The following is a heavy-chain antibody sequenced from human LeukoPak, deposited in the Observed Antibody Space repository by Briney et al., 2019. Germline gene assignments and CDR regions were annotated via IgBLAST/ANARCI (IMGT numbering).Heavy chain of an antibody. V-gene: IGHV4-39*01. CDR1: VGSVSSRIYY. J-gene: IGHJ4*02. D-gene: IGHD3-9*01. Sequence: PSETLSLTRTVSVGSVSSRIYYWGWIRQPPGKGLEWIGGIYYSGSPSYNPSLKSRVAISVDTSKNQFALKLTSVTAADTAVYYCASRNDIMTGYVFDFWGQATLVTVSS. CDR3: ASRNDIMTGYVFDF. CDR2: IYYSGSP.